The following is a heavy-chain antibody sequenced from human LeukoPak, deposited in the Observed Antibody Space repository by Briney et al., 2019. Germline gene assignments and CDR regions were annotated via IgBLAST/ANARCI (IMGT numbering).Heavy chain of an antibody. CDR1: GYSISSNYY. J-gene: IGHJ4*02. V-gene: IGHV4-38-2*02. D-gene: IGHD1-26*01. CDR2: MFHSGTT. Sequence: SETLSLTCTVSGYSISSNYYWAWIRQPTGKGLEWIGNMFHSGTTAYNPSLKSRVTISKDASKNQFSLNLRFVTAADTAVYFCARVVGATQLDYWGQGILVTVSS. CDR3: ARVVGATQLDY.